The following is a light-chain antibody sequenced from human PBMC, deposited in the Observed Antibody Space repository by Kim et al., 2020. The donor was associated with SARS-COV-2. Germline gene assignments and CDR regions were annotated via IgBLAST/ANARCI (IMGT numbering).Light chain of an antibody. V-gene: IGLV5-37*01. CDR1: SNLDVSTYN. Sequence: LPCTLPSNLDVSTYNIYWYQKKSGSPPRFLLYYKSDSDKGQGSGVPSRFSGSKDVSANSGILLISGLQSEDEADYYCMIWPSNAWVFGGGTQLTVL. CDR2: YKSDSDK. J-gene: IGLJ3*02. CDR3: MIWPSNAWV.